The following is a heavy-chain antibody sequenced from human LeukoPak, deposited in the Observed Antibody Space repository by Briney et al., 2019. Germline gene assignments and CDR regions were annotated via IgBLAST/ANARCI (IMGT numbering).Heavy chain of an antibody. J-gene: IGHJ4*02. CDR2: IRYGGNNE. D-gene: IGHD2-15*01. CDR1: GFIFSDFG. CDR3: AKAQCSGGSCYSDY. Sequence: PGGSLRLSCAASGFIFSDFGMHWVRQAPGKGLEWVAFIRYGGNNEYYADSVKGRFTISRDNSMNTLSLQMNSLRTEDTAVYYCAKAQCSGGSCYSDYWGQGTLVTVSS. V-gene: IGHV3-30*02.